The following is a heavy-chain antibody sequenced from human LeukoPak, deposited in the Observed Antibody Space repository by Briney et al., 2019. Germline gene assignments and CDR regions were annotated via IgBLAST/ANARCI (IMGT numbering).Heavy chain of an antibody. V-gene: IGHV3-7*01. J-gene: IGHJ5*02. D-gene: IGHD5/OR15-5a*01. CDR3: ARESTEDRPGS. Sequence: PGRSLRLSCAASGFTLSDFWMSWVRQAPGKGLEWVANIDQDGSDKNYVGSVKGRFTISRDDAKNSLFLQMNSLRAEDTAVYYCARESTEDRPGSWGQGTLVTVSS. CDR1: GFTLSDFW. CDR2: IDQDGSDK.